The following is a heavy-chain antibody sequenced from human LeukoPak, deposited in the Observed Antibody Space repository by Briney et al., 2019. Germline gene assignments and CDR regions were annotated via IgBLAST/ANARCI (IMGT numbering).Heavy chain of an antibody. D-gene: IGHD4-11*01. V-gene: IGHV4-39*01. CDR2: IYYSGST. Sequence: SETLSLTCTVSGGSISSSSYYWGWIRQPPGEGLEWIGSIYYSGSTYYNPSLKSRVTISVDTSKNQFSLKLSSVTAADTAVYYCAREQTTVTTEWFDPWGQGTLVTVSS. J-gene: IGHJ5*02. CDR3: AREQTTVTTEWFDP. CDR1: GGSISSSSYY.